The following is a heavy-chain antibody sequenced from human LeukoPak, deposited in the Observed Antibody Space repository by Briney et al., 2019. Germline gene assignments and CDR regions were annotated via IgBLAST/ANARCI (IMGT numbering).Heavy chain of an antibody. D-gene: IGHD2-2*01. Sequence: ASVKVSCKASGYTFTGHYMHWVRQAPGQGPEWMGRIKPDNGGTDYAQKFQGRVTMTRDTSISTAYMELSRLTSDDTAVYYCARDKGHCSSSSCYLNWLDPWGQGTLVTVSS. J-gene: IGHJ5*02. CDR1: GYTFTGHY. CDR2: IKPDNGGT. CDR3: ARDKGHCSSSSCYLNWLDP. V-gene: IGHV1-2*06.